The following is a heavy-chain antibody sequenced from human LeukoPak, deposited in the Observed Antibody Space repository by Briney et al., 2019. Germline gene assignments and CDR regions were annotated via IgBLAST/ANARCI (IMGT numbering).Heavy chain of an antibody. CDR1: GFTFSSYG. CDR3: ARDLPPALDY. CDR2: ISYDGSNK. V-gene: IGHV3-30*03. J-gene: IGHJ4*02. Sequence: GRSLRLSCAASGFTFSSYGMHWVRQAPGKGLEWVAVISYDGSNKYYADSVKGRFTISRDNSKNTLYLQMNSLRAEDTAVYYCARDLPPALDYWGQGTLVTVSS.